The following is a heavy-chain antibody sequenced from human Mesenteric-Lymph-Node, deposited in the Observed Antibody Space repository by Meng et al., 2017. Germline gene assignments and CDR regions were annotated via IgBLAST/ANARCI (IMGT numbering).Heavy chain of an antibody. CDR3: TTLYGDSIS. D-gene: IGHD4-17*01. Sequence: GHVQALASGLVKHWGTLSFTCDVAGGAIRNDQWWTWVCPAQGKGLEWIGEIYDSGRTNFKPYFKSRVSISVDKSQNHFSLRLGSVIDADTAVYYCTTLYGDSISWGQGTLVTVSS. J-gene: IGHJ4*02. V-gene: IGHV4-4*02. CDR1: GGAIRNDQW. CDR2: IYDSGRT.